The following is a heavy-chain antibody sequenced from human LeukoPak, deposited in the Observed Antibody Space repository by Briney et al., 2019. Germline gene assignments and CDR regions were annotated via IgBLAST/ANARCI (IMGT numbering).Heavy chain of an antibody. CDR3: ASSIAVAGTHSDNWFDP. CDR2: IYYSGST. D-gene: IGHD6-19*01. Sequence: SETLSLTCPVSGGSTSSGDYYWSWIRQPPGKGLEWIGYIYYSGSTYYNPSLKSRVTITVDTSKNQFSLKLSSVTAADTAVYYCASSIAVAGTHSDNWFDPWGQGTLVTVSS. J-gene: IGHJ5*02. CDR1: GGSTSSGDYY. V-gene: IGHV4-30-4*01.